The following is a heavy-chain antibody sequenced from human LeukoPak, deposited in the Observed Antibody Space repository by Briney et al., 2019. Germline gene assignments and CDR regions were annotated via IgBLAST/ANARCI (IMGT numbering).Heavy chain of an antibody. V-gene: IGHV1-18*04. CDR2: ISAYNGNT. Sequence: ASVKVSCKTSGYTFTSYGISWVRQAPGQGLEWMGWISAYNGNTNYAQKLQGRVTMTTDTSTSTAYMELRSLRSDDTAVYYWARDLAAAGTSGYWGQGTLVTVSS. CDR3: ARDLAAAGTSGY. CDR1: GYTFTSYG. J-gene: IGHJ4*02. D-gene: IGHD6-13*01.